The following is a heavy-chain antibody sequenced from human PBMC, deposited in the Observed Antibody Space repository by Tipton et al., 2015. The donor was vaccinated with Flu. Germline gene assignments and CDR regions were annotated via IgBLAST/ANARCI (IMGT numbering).Heavy chain of an antibody. CDR2: INHSGRT. D-gene: IGHD2-15*01. V-gene: IGHV4-34*01. Sequence: TLSLTCAVYGGSVSGHYWSWIRQPPGKGLEWIGEINHSGRTNYNPYHKSRVTISVDTSKNQFSLKLSSVNAADTAVYYYARHGSYYFDYRGQGTLVTVSS. CDR1: GGSVSGHY. J-gene: IGHJ4*02. CDR3: ARHGSYYFDY.